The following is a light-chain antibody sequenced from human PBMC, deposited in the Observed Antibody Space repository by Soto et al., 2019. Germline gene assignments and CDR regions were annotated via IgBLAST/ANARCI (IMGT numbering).Light chain of an antibody. CDR3: QQYYSIPFT. CDR2: GAS. J-gene: IGKJ2*01. V-gene: IGKV4-1*01. CDR1: QSVLYNSNNKNH. Sequence: DFVMTQAPDSLAVSLGERATINCKSSQSVLYNSNNKNHLGWFQQKPGHPPKLLIYGASFRPSGVPDRFSGSGSGTDFTLTISSLQAEDVAVYYFQQYYSIPFTFGQGTKLEI.